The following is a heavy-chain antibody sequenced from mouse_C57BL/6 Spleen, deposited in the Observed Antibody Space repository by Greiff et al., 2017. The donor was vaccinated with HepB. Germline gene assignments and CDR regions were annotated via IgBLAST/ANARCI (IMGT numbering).Heavy chain of an antibody. CDR2: IYTGDGDT. CDR1: GYAFSSSW. J-gene: IGHJ1*03. V-gene: IGHV1-82*01. CDR3: AIWGGDYGYFDV. Sequence: QVQLKESGPELVKPGASVKISCKASGYAFSSSWMNWVKQRHGKGLEWIGRIYTGDGDTNYNGKFKGKATLTADKSSSTAYMQLSSLTSEDSAVYFCAIWGGDYGYFDVWGTGTTVTVSS. D-gene: IGHD1-1*02.